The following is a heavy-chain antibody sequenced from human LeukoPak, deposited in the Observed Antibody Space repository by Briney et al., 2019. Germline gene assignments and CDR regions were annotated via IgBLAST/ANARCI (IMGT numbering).Heavy chain of an antibody. CDR2: VNPNSGGT. D-gene: IGHD3-3*01. Sequence: ASVKVSCKASGYTFTGYYMHWVRQAPGQGLEWMRWVNPNSGGTNYAQKFQGRVTMTRDTSISTAYMELSRLRSDDTVVYYCARDPPYNYDFWSGYYNHYYYGMDVWGQGTTVTVSS. J-gene: IGHJ6*02. V-gene: IGHV1-2*02. CDR1: GYTFTGYY. CDR3: ARDPPYNYDFWSGYYNHYYYGMDV.